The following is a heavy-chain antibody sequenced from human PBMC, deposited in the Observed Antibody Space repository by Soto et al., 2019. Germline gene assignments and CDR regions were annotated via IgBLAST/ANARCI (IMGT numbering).Heavy chain of an antibody. Sequence: PSDTLSLTCAVSGDSISSGGYSWSWIRLSPGKGLECIGYIYHIGTAYYNPSLKSRVGLSVDKPKNQFSLKLSAVTAADTGVYYCARYSGSWFDPWVQGTLVP. V-gene: IGHV4-30-2*06. CDR1: GDSISSGGYS. CDR2: IYHIGTA. J-gene: IGHJ5*01. CDR3: ARYSGSWFDP. D-gene: IGHD1-26*01.